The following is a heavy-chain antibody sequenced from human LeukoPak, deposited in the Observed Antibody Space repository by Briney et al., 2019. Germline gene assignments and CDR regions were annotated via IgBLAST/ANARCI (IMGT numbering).Heavy chain of an antibody. J-gene: IGHJ4*02. CDR1: GGSISSSSYY. CDR2: IYYSGST. V-gene: IGHV4-39*07. Sequence: SSETLSLTCTVSGGSISSSSYYWGWIRQPPGKGLEWIGSIYYSGSTNYNPSLKSRVTISVDTSKNQFSLKLSSVTAADTAVYYCASCYDFWSGYYLWGQGTLVTVSS. CDR3: ASCYDFWSGYYL. D-gene: IGHD3-3*01.